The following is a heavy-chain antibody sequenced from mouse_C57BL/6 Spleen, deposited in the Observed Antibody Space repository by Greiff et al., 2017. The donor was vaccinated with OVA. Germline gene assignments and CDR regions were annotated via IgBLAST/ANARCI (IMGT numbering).Heavy chain of an antibody. J-gene: IGHJ2*01. V-gene: IGHV1-52*01. Sequence: QVQLQQPGAELVRPGSSVKLSCKASGYTFTSYWMHWVKQRPIQGLEWIGNIDPSDSGTHYNQKFKDKATLTVDKSSSTAYMQLSSLTSEDSAVYYCARARDYYGSSPKDFDDWGKGTTLTVSS. CDR3: ARARDYYGSSPKDFDD. D-gene: IGHD1-1*01. CDR1: GYTFTSYW. CDR2: IDPSDSGT.